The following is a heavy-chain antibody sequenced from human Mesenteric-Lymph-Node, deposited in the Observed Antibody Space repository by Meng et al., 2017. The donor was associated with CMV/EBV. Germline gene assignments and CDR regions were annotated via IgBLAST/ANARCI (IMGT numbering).Heavy chain of an antibody. CDR1: GGSISNTNW. CDR2: VYHSGST. J-gene: IGHJ4*02. V-gene: IGHV4-4*02. CDR3: ARWMGGQRHYFDY. Sequence: AVSGGSISNTNWWSWVRQPPGKGLEWIGEVYHSGSTNYNPSLKGRVTISLDKSKNHFSLTLTSVTVADTAVYYCARWMGGQRHYFDYWGQGAPVTVSS. D-gene: IGHD5-12*01.